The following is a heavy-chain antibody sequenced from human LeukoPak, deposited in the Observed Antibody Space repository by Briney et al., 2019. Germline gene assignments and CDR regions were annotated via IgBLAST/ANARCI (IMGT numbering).Heavy chain of an antibody. Sequence: SETLSLTCNVSGASINTRDYYWGWIRQPPGKGLEWIGSIYYSGSTYDNPSLKSRVTISLDTSKNLFSLKLMSVTAADTAVYYCAALYSSSWYNGMDVWGQGTTVTVSS. D-gene: IGHD6-13*01. CDR3: AALYSSSWYNGMDV. CDR1: GASINTRDYY. V-gene: IGHV4-39*01. J-gene: IGHJ6*02. CDR2: IYYSGST.